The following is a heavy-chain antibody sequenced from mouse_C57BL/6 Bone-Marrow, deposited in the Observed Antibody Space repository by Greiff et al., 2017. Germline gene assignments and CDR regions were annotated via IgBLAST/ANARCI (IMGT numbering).Heavy chain of an antibody. CDR1: GYTFTDYY. CDR3: ARDGYYDY. J-gene: IGHJ2*01. D-gene: IGHD2-3*01. CDR2: INPYNGGT. V-gene: IGHV1-19*01. Sequence: EVQLQQPGPVLVKPGASVKMSCKASGYTFTDYYMNWVKQSPGKSLEWIGVINPYNGGTSYNQKFKGKATLTVDKSSSTAYMELNSLTSEDSAVYYCARDGYYDYWGQGTTLTVSS.